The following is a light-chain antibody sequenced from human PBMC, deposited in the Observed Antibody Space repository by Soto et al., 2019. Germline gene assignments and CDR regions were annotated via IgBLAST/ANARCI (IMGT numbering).Light chain of an antibody. Sequence: QSALTQPASVSGSPGQSITISCTGTSSDVGSYNLVSWYQQHPGKAPKLMIYEGSKRPSGVSTRFSGSKSGNTASLTISGLQAEDEADYYCCSYAGSSTFVVFGGGTKLTVL. V-gene: IGLV2-23*03. CDR2: EGS. CDR1: SSDVGSYNL. J-gene: IGLJ2*01. CDR3: CSYAGSSTFVV.